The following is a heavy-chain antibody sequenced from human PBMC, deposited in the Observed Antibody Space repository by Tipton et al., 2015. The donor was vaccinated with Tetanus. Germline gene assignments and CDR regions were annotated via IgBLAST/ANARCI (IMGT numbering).Heavy chain of an antibody. CDR1: GGSITNGGYY. CDR2: ISYTGTT. J-gene: IGHJ3*02. D-gene: IGHD4-11*01. Sequence: LACTVSGGSITNGGYYWSWIRQHPGKGLDWIGYISYTGTTHYNPSLKSRVTISLDRSKNQFSLKLTSVTAADTAVYFCARNVYTVTNDAFDIWGHGTLVNVSS. V-gene: IGHV4-31*03. CDR3: ARNVYTVTNDAFDI.